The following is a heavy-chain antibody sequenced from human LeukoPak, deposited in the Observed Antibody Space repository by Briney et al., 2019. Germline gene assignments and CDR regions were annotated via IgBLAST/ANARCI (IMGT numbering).Heavy chain of an antibody. V-gene: IGHV4-38-2*01. D-gene: IGHD2-2*01. Sequence: PSETLSLTCAVSGYSISSGYYWGWIRQPPGKGLEWIGSIYHSGSTYYNPSLKSRVTISVDTSKNQFSLKLSSVTAAGTAVYYCASPYCSSTSCYPEWYFDLWGRGTLVTVSS. CDR3: ASPYCSSTSCYPEWYFDL. CDR2: IYHSGST. CDR1: GYSISSGYY. J-gene: IGHJ2*01.